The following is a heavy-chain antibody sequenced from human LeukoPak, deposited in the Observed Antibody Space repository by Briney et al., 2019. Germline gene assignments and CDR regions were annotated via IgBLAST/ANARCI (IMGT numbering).Heavy chain of an antibody. Sequence: GGSLRLSCAASGFIFSDYYMSWMRQAPGKGLGWLSYIDGSSSRTNYADSVKGRFTISRDNVKNSLYLQMNSLRAEDTAVYFCARRGTDYCIRSSCHPNWFAPWGQGTQVTVSS. CDR1: GFIFSDYY. CDR3: ARRGTDYCIRSSCHPNWFAP. V-gene: IGHV3-11*03. CDR2: IDGSSSRT. J-gene: IGHJ5*02. D-gene: IGHD4-11*01.